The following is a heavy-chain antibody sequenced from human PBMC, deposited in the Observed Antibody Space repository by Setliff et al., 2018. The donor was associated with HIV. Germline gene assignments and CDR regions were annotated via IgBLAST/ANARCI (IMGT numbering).Heavy chain of an antibody. CDR1: GDFFSSDYY. CDR2: MFHRGNT. D-gene: IGHD5-12*01. Sequence: SETLSLTCTVSGDFFSSDYYWGWIRQSPGKGLEWLGSMFHRGNTYYNPSLESRVSMSVDTSTNQVSLQLSSVTAADTAVYYCARGKSGSYDAYDMWGQGTMVTVSS. V-gene: IGHV4-38-2*02. J-gene: IGHJ3*02. CDR3: ARGKSGSYDAYDM.